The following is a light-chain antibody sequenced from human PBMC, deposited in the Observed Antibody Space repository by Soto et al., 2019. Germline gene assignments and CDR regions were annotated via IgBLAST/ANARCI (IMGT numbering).Light chain of an antibody. CDR2: GAS. CDR1: QSVSSSF. J-gene: IGKJ1*01. V-gene: IGKV3-20*01. CDR3: QQYDNSPWT. Sequence: EIVLTQSPGTLSLSPGERATLSCRASQSVSSSFLAWYQQKPCQAPRLLIYGASRRATGIPDRFSGSGSGTDFTLTISRLEPEDFAVYYCQQYDNSPWTFGQGTKVEIQ.